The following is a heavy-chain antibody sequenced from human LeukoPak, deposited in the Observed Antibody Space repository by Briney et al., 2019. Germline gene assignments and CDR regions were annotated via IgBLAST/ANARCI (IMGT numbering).Heavy chain of an antibody. V-gene: IGHV3-74*01. Sequence: GGSLKLSCEASGFTFSTYWMHWVGQAPGKGLGGVSRINSDGSSTSYADSVKGRFTISRDNAKNTLYLQMNSLRAEDTAVYYCAREAYGDYYFDYWGQGTLVTVSS. CDR1: GFTFSTYW. D-gene: IGHD4-17*01. J-gene: IGHJ4*02. CDR3: AREAYGDYYFDY. CDR2: INSDGSST.